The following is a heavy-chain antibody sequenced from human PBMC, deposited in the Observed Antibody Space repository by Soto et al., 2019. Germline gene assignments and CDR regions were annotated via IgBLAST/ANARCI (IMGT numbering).Heavy chain of an antibody. V-gene: IGHV3-23*01. CDR2: ISGSGGST. J-gene: IGHJ6*02. D-gene: IGHD2-2*01. CDR3: AKARCSSTSCYYYYGMDV. CDR1: GFTFSIYA. Sequence: GGSLRLSCAASGFTFSIYAMSWVRQAQGKGLEWVSAISGSGGSTYYADSVKGRFTISRDNSKNTLYLQMNSLRAEDTAVYYCAKARCSSTSCYYYYGMDVWGQGTTVTV.